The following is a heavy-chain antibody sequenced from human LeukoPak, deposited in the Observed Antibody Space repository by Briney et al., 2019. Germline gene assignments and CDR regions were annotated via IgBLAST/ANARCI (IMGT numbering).Heavy chain of an antibody. Sequence: PGGSLRLSCAASGFTFSSYWMSWVRQAPGKVLEWVANIKQDGSEKYYVDSVKGRFTISRDNAKNSLYLQMNSLRAEDTAVYYCARTAYYYDSSGYLGSYAFDIWGQGTMVTVSS. V-gene: IGHV3-7*01. CDR3: ARTAYYYDSSGYLGSYAFDI. D-gene: IGHD3-22*01. J-gene: IGHJ3*02. CDR2: IKQDGSEK. CDR1: GFTFSSYW.